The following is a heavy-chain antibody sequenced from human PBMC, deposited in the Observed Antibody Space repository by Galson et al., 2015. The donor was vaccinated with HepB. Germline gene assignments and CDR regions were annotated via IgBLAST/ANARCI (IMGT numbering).Heavy chain of an antibody. CDR2: ISHVGSKY. J-gene: IGHJ6*02. V-gene: IGHV3-30-3*01. D-gene: IGHD2-15*01. CDR3: VREKIVVVPEATVYHHYTMDL. CDR1: GFTFPAYA. Sequence: SLRLSCAASGFTFPAYAMHWVRQAPGKGLERVAMISHVGSKYNYADSVQGRFTISRDNSQNTLFLQMNSLRVEDTAIYYCVREKIVVVPEATVYHHYTMDLWGQGTTVIVSS.